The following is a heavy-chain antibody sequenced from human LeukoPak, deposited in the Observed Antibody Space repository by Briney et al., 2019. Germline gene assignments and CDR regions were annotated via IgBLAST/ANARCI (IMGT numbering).Heavy chain of an antibody. Sequence: GGSLRLSCAASEFAVSNNYMNWVRQAPGKGLEWVGRIKPKTDGETTEYAAPVKDRFSISRDDSKGVMYLQMNSLKTEDTAVYYCITPLPYSAQGGQGTLVTVSS. CDR2: IKPKTDGETT. CDR1: EFAVSNNY. V-gene: IGHV3-15*07. D-gene: IGHD2-21*01. CDR3: ITPLPYSAQ. J-gene: IGHJ4*02.